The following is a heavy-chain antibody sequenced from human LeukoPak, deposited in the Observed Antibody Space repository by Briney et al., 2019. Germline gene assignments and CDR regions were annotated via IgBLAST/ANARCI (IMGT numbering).Heavy chain of an antibody. V-gene: IGHV3-74*01. CDR1: GFTFSSYW. Sequence: GGSLRLSCAASGFTFSSYWMHWVRQAPGKGLVWVSRINSDGSSTSYADSVKGRFTISRDNAKNTLYLQMNSLRAEDTAVYYCAREGYYYDSSGYXYYFXXXGQGTLVT. CDR3: AREGYYYDSSGYXYYFXX. J-gene: IGHJ4*02. D-gene: IGHD3-22*01. CDR2: INSDGSST.